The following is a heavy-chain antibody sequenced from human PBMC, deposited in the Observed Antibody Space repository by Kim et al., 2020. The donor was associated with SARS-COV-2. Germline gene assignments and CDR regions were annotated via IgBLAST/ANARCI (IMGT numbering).Heavy chain of an antibody. D-gene: IGHD4-17*01. Sequence: TYYNPSLKSRVTISVATSKNQFSLKLSSVTAADTAVYYCAIRTTAYYFDYWGQGTLVTVSS. CDR3: AIRTTAYYFDY. CDR2: T. J-gene: IGHJ4*02. V-gene: IGHV4-30-2*04.